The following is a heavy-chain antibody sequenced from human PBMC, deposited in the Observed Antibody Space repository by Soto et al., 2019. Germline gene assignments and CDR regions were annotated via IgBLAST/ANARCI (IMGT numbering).Heavy chain of an antibody. J-gene: IGHJ4*02. Sequence: QVQLVQSGAEVKKPGASVRVSCKASGYTFTTYDIHWVRQAPGLGLEWMGIITPGGGITSYAQKFKGRITMTRDTSTSTVYMDLSSLRSADTDMYYCAKVLSELVPRYFDAWGQGTLVTVSS. CDR1: GYTFTTYD. D-gene: IGHD6-13*01. V-gene: IGHV1-46*01. CDR2: ITPGGGIT. CDR3: AKVLSELVPRYFDA.